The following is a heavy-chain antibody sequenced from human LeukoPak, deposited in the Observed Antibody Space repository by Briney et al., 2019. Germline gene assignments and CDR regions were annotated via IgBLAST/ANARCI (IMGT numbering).Heavy chain of an antibody. CDR3: ARGGSQQLVPDY. V-gene: IGHV3-21*01. CDR2: ISSSSSYI. CDR1: GFTFSSYS. J-gene: IGHJ4*02. D-gene: IGHD6-13*01. Sequence: PGRSLRLSCAASGFTFSSYSMKWVRQAPGKGLEWVSSISSSSSYIYYADSVKGRFTISRDNAKNSVYLQMNSLRAEDTAVYYCARGGSQQLVPDYWGQGTLVTVSS.